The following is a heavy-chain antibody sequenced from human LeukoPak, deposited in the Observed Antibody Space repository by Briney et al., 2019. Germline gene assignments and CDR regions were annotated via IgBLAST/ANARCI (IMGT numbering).Heavy chain of an antibody. D-gene: IGHD6-13*01. J-gene: IGHJ4*02. Sequence: SETLSLTCTVSGDSISSYYWSWIRQPPGKGLEWIGYSYHTGSTNYNPSLKSRVTISVDKSKNQFSLKLSSVTAGDTAVYYCATGYSSTWYYFDYWGKGTLVTVSS. CDR1: GDSISSYY. V-gene: IGHV4-59*01. CDR3: ATGYSSTWYYFDY. CDR2: SYHTGST.